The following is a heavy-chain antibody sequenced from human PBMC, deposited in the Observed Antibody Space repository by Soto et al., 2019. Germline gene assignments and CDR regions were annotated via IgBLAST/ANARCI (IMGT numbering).Heavy chain of an antibody. V-gene: IGHV4-31*03. J-gene: IGHJ4*02. CDR2: IYDSESA. D-gene: IGHD6-6*01. CDR1: GEAISSGGYY. Sequence: QVQLQESGPGLVKASQTLSRICSVSGEAISSGGYYWSWIRHHPGKGLEWIGYIYDSESAYSNPSLKSRVTISMDTSKNHFAMKLSSVTAADTAVYYCARASSSSSAADYWGQGTLITVSS. CDR3: ARASSSSSAADY.